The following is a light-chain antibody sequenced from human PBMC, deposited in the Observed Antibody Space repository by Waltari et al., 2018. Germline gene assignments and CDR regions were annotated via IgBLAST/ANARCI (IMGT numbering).Light chain of an antibody. CDR1: HTIGNN. CDR3: QQYNVWPYT. V-gene: IGKV3-15*01. CDR2: GAS. Sequence: EIVMTQSPVTLSVSPGESATLACRASHTIGNNLSWYQQKLGQAPRLLIPGASTRATAIPARFSGSGSGTEFTLTISSLQSEDFAVYYCQQYNVWPYTFGQGTKLEIK. J-gene: IGKJ2*01.